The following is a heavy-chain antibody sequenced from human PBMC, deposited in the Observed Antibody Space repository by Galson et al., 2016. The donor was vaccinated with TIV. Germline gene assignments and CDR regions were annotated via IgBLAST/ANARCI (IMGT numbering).Heavy chain of an antibody. CDR3: VHTRGWLHYS. J-gene: IGHJ4*02. Sequence: PALVKPTQTLTLTCTFSGFSLSTSAVGVAWIRQPPGKALEWLALIYWNDNKYYSPSLRSRLTITKDTSKNQVVLTMTNMDPVDTATYYCVHTRGWLHYSWGQGTLVTVSS. D-gene: IGHD5-24*01. V-gene: IGHV2-5*01. CDR1: GFSLSTSAVG. CDR2: IYWNDNK.